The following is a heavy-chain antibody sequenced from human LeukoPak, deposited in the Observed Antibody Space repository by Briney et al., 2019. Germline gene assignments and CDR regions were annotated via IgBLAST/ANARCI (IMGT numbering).Heavy chain of an antibody. D-gene: IGHD6-19*01. J-gene: IGHJ4*02. CDR3: ARECCGGWYAHRGIDLDY. V-gene: IGHV1-46*01. CDR2: INPRGGNT. Sequence: GASVKVSCKASGYSFTNKHMHWVQQAPGQGLEWMGIINPRGGNTNYAQKFQGRVTMTSDTSTSTVYMEMSSLRSEDTAVYYCARECCGGWYAHRGIDLDYWGQGTLVSVSS. CDR1: GYSFTNKH.